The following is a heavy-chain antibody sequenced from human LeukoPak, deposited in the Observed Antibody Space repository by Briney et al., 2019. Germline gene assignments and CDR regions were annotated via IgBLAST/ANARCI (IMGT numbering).Heavy chain of an antibody. J-gene: IGHJ6*04. CDR1: GGTFSSYA. CDR3: AREIAAAGMVDDYDYGMDV. D-gene: IGHD6-13*01. V-gene: IGHV1-69*13. Sequence: ASVKVSCKASGGTFSSYAISWVRQAPGQGLEWMGGIIPIFGTANYAQKFQGRVTITADESTSTAYMELSSLRSEDTAVYYCAREIAAAGMVDDYDYGMDVWGKGTTVTVSS. CDR2: IIPIFGTA.